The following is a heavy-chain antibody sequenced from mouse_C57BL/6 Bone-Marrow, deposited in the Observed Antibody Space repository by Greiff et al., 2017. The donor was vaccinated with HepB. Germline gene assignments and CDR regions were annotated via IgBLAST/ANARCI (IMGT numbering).Heavy chain of an antibody. CDR1: GFNIKDYY. CDR3: TTGLAGYYYGSSYAMDY. Sequence: EVQLVESGAELVRPGASVKLSCTASGFNIKDYYMHWVKQRPEQGLEWIGRIDPEDGDTEYAPKFQGKATMTADTSSNTAYLQLSSLTSEDTAVYYCTTGLAGYYYGSSYAMDYWGQGTSVTVSS. J-gene: IGHJ4*01. D-gene: IGHD1-1*01. CDR2: IDPEDGDT. V-gene: IGHV14-1*01.